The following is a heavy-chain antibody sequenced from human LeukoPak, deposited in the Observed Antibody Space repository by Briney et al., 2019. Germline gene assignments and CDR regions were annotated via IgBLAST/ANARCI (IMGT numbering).Heavy chain of an antibody. CDR2: IYYSGST. CDR3: ASGIAAAGSGRFDY. Sequence: SQALSLTCTVSGGSISSGGYYWSWIRQHPGKGLEWIGYIYYSGSTYYNPSLKSRVTISVDTSKNQFSLKLSSVTAADTAVYYCASGIAAAGSGRFDYWGQGTLVTVSS. D-gene: IGHD6-13*01. CDR1: GGSISSGGYY. J-gene: IGHJ4*02. V-gene: IGHV4-31*03.